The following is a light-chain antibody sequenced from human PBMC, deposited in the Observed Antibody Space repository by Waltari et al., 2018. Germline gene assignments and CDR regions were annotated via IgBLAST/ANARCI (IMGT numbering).Light chain of an antibody. CDR2: DND. J-gene: IGLJ2*01. CDR1: SSNLGHNY. CDR3: GTWDSSLSAEV. V-gene: IGLV1-51*01. Sequence: QSVLTQPPSVSAAPRQQVTIPCSGDSSNLGHNYVSWYQQVSGTAPKLLIYDNDKRPSGIPDRFSGSKSGTSATLDITGLQTGDEADYYCGTWDSSLSAEVFGGGTKLTVL.